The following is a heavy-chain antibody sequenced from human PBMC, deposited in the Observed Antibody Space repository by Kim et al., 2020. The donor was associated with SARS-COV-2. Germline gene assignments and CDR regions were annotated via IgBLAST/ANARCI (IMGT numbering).Heavy chain of an antibody. J-gene: IGHJ4*02. CDR1: GFTFTSYW. CDR2: IKQDGSEK. CDR3: ARGGNGWEEY. V-gene: IGHV3-7*03. D-gene: IGHD6-25*01. Sequence: GGSLRLSCSASGFTFTSYWMTWVRQAPGKGLEWVANIKQDGSEKYYVDSVKGRFTVSRDNAKNSVLLQMDSLRAEDTAVYYCARGGNGWEEYWGQGTLVTVSS.